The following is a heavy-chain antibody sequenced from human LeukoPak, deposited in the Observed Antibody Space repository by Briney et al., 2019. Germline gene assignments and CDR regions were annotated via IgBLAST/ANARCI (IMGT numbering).Heavy chain of an antibody. CDR1: GFTFSSYA. Sequence: GGSLRLSCAASGFTFSSYAMSWVRQAPGKGLEWVSAISGSGVSTYYADSVKGRFTISRDNSKNTLYLQMNSLRAEDTAVYYCAKAIVEASLWCIDLWGRGTLVTVPS. D-gene: IGHD1-26*01. J-gene: IGHJ2*01. CDR2: ISGSGVST. CDR3: AKAIVEASLWCIDL. V-gene: IGHV3-23*01.